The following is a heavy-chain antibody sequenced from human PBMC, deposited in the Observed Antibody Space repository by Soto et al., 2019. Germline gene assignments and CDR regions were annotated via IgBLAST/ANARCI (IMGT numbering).Heavy chain of an antibody. V-gene: IGHV4-4*07. Sequence: SETLSLTCTVPGGSISSHYWSWIRQPAGKGLEWIGRIYTSGSTNYNPSLKSRVTMSVDTSKIQVSLKLSSVTAADTAVYYCARDVFGSTTSGFYYYGMDVWGQGTTVTVSS. J-gene: IGHJ6*02. CDR3: ARDVFGSTTSGFYYYGMDV. CDR2: IYTSGST. D-gene: IGHD2-2*01. CDR1: GGSISSHY.